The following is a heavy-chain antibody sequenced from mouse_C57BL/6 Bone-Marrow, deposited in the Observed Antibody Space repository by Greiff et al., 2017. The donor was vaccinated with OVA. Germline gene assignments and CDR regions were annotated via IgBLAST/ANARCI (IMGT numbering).Heavy chain of an antibody. CDR3: AARGPWFAY. J-gene: IGHJ3*01. V-gene: IGHV3-6*01. CDR1: GYSITRGYY. Sequence: EVKLQESGPGLVKPSQSLSLTCSVTGYSITRGYYWTWIRQFPGNKLEWMGYISYDGSNNSNPSLKNRISITRDTSKNQFFLKLNSVTTEDTATYYCAARGPWFAYWGQGTLVTVSA. CDR2: ISYDGSN.